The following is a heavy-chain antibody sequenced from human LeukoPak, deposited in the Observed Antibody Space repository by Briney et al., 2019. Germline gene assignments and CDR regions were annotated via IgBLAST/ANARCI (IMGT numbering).Heavy chain of an antibody. V-gene: IGHV1-46*03. J-gene: IGHJ5*02. CDR2: INPSGGST. CDR3: ARGITIFGVVIMFRDWFDP. D-gene: IGHD3-3*01. Sequence: GASVKVSCKASGYTFTSYYMHWVRQAPGRGLEWMGIINPSGGSTSYAQKFQGRVTMTRDTSTSTVYMELSSLRSEDTAVYYCARGITIFGVVIMFRDWFDPWGQGTLVTVSS. CDR1: GYTFTSYY.